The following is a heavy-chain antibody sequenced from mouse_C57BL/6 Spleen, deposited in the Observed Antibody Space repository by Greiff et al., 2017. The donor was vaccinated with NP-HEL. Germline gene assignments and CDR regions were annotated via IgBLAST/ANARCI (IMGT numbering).Heavy chain of an antibody. CDR2: ISDGGSYT. Sequence: EVQGVESGGGLVKPGGSLKLSCAASGFTFSSYAMSWVRQTPEKRLEWVATISDGGSYTYYPDNVKGRFTISRDNAKNNLYLQMSHLKSEDTAMYYCARGGGTNSYFDYWGQGTTLTVSS. CDR1: GFTFSSYA. CDR3: ARGGGTNSYFDY. D-gene: IGHD1-3*01. J-gene: IGHJ2*01. V-gene: IGHV5-4*01.